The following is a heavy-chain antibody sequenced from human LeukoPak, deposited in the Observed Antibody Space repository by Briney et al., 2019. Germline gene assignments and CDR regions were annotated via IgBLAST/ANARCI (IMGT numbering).Heavy chain of an antibody. J-gene: IGHJ4*02. V-gene: IGHV3-23*01. CDR3: AKGYSGYELSGYFDY. CDR1: GFTFSSYW. D-gene: IGHD5-12*01. CDR2: ISGSGGST. Sequence: GGSLRLSCAASGFTFSSYWMSWVRQAPGKGLEWVSAISGSGGSTYYADSVKGRFTISRDNSKNTLYLQMNSLRAEDTAVYYCAKGYSGYELSGYFDYWGQGTLVTVSS.